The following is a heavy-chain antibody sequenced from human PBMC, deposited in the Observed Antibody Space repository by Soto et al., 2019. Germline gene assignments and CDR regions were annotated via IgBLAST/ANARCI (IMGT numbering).Heavy chain of an antibody. Sequence: ASVKVSCKVSGYTLTELSMHWVRQAPGKGLEWMGGFDPEDGETIYAQKFQGRVTMTEDTSTDTAYMELSSLRSEDTAVYYCATDLGRDCSGGSCYSQSFDYWGQGTLVTVSS. J-gene: IGHJ4*02. D-gene: IGHD2-15*01. CDR3: ATDLGRDCSGGSCYSQSFDY. CDR2: FDPEDGET. CDR1: GYTLTELS. V-gene: IGHV1-24*01.